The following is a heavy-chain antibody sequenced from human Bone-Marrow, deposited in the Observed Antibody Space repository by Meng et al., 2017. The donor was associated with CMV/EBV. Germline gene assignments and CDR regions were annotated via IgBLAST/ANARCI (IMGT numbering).Heavy chain of an antibody. V-gene: IGHV3-15*01. J-gene: IGHJ6*02. CDR2: IKSKTDGGTT. CDR3: TTDLARPYYYDSWYYYGMDV. Sequence: GGSLRLSCAASGFTFSNAWMSWVRQAPGKGLEWVGRIKSKTDGGTTDYAAPVKGRFTISRDDSKNTLYLQMNSLKTEDTAVYYCTTDLARPYYYDSWYYYGMDVWGQGTTVTVSS. CDR1: GFTFSNAW. D-gene: IGHD3-22*01.